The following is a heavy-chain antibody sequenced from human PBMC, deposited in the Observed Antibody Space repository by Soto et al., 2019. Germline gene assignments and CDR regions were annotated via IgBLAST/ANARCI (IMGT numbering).Heavy chain of an antibody. CDR3: ASQDDFWSGYYFDY. V-gene: IGHV3-21*01. J-gene: IGHJ4*02. CDR1: GFTFSSYS. Sequence: EVQLVESGGGLVKPGGSLRLSCAASGFTFSSYSMNWVRQAPGKGLEWVSSISSSSSYIYYADSVKGRFTISRDNAKNSLYLQMNSLRDEDTAVYYWASQDDFWSGYYFDYWGQGTLVTFSS. CDR2: ISSSSSYI. D-gene: IGHD3-3*01.